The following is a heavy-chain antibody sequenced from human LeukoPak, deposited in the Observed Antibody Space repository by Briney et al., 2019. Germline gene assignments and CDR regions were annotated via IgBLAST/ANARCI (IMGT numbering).Heavy chain of an antibody. CDR2: IYYTGST. CDR3: ARRGGSGRSFDY. CDR1: GSSMSSSSYY. D-gene: IGHD3-10*01. J-gene: IGHJ4*02. V-gene: IGHV4-61*05. Sequence: WETLSLTCTVSGSSMSSSSYYWGWIRQPPGQGLEWIGYIYYTGSTNYNPSLKSRLTISVDTSKNQFSLKLSSVTAADTAVYYCARRGGSGRSFDYWGQGTLVTASS.